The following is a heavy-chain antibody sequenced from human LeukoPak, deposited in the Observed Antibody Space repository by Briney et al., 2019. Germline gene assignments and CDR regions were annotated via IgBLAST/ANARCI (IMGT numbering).Heavy chain of an antibody. J-gene: IGHJ5*02. CDR1: GYSFTSYW. D-gene: IGHD2-21*02. V-gene: IGHV5-51*01. CDR2: IYPGDSDT. CDR3: ARGVYCGGDCYNWFDP. Sequence: GESLNISCKGAGYSFTSYWIGWVRQMPGKGLEWMGIIYPGDSDTRYSPSFQGQVTISADKSISTAYLQWSSLKASDTAMYYCARGVYCGGDCYNWFDPWGQGTLVTVSS.